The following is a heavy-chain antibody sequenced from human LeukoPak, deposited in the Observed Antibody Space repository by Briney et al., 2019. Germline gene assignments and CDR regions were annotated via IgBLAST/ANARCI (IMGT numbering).Heavy chain of an antibody. CDR1: GFTFSSYA. CDR2: ISGSGGST. D-gene: IGHD2-2*01. V-gene: IGHV3-23*01. J-gene: IGHJ6*02. Sequence: GGSLRLSCAASGFTFSSYAMSWVRQAPGKGLEWVSAISGSGGSTYYADSVKGRFTISRDNSKNTLYLQMNSLRAEDTAVYYCAKERVVVPAAIDGMDVWGQGTTVTVSS. CDR3: AKERVVVPAAIDGMDV.